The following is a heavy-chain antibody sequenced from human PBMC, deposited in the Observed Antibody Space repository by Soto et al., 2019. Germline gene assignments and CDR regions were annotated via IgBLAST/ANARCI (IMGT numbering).Heavy chain of an antibody. J-gene: IGHJ6*01. CDR3: AGDARDLSAFSARRTLVLGSAGM. D-gene: IGHD6-6*01. V-gene: IGHV3-30*04. CDR1: GFTFSSYT. CDR2: ISYDGSDK. Sequence: PGGSLRLSCAASGFTFSSYTMHWVRQTPGKGLERVAVISYDGSDKYYADSVKGRFTISRDNSKNSLYLQMNSLRVEDTSVYYCAGDARDLSAFSARRTLVLGSAGM.